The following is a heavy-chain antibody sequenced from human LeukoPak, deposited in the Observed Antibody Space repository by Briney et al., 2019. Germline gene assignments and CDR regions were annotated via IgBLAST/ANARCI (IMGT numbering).Heavy chain of an antibody. J-gene: IGHJ3*02. CDR1: GGSINGYY. Sequence: SETLSLTCTVSGGSINGYYWSCIRQPPGKGLEWIGHIYYFGSTNYNPSLKSRVTMSLDTSKNQFSLNLSSVTAADTAVYYCARDGPRQSSRDIGAFDIWGQGTMVTVSS. CDR2: IYYFGST. V-gene: IGHV4-59*01. CDR3: ARDGPRQSSRDIGAFDI. D-gene: IGHD3-16*02.